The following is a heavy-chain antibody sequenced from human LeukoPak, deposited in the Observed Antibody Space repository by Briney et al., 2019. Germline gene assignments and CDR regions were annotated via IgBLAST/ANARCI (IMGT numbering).Heavy chain of an antibody. CDR3: ARYSSGWRSFDI. Sequence: KAPETLSLTCTVSGGSISSYYWSWIRQPPGKGLEWIGYIYYSGSTNYNPSLKSRVTISVDTSKNQFSLKLSSVTAADTAVYYCARYSSGWRSFDIWGQGTMVTVSS. V-gene: IGHV4-59*08. D-gene: IGHD6-19*01. J-gene: IGHJ3*02. CDR2: IYYSGST. CDR1: GGSISSYY.